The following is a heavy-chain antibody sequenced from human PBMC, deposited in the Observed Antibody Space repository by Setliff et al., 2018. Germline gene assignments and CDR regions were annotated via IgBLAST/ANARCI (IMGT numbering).Heavy chain of an antibody. V-gene: IGHV4-31*11. CDR2: ISYSGST. Sequence: PSETLSLTCAVYGGSFSSNTYYWSWIRQHPGKGLEWIGYISYSGSTYYNPSLKSRVSISIDTSKNQFSLNLSSVTAADTAVYYCARVATAMLDAFDIWGQGTMVTVSS. CDR1: GGSFSSNTYY. J-gene: IGHJ3*02. D-gene: IGHD5-18*01. CDR3: ARVATAMLDAFDI.